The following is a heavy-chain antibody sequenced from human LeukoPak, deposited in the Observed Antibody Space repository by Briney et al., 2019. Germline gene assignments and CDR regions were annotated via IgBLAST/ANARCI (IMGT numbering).Heavy chain of an antibody. D-gene: IGHD2-21*01. Sequence: SVKVSCKASGGTFSSYAISWVRQAPGQGLEWMGGIFPIFGTANYAQKFQGRVTITTDESTSTAYMELSSLRSEDTAVYYCASPRKNCGGDCYLDYWGQGTLVTVSS. V-gene: IGHV1-69*05. CDR3: ASPRKNCGGDCYLDY. CDR1: GGTFSSYA. J-gene: IGHJ4*02. CDR2: IFPIFGTA.